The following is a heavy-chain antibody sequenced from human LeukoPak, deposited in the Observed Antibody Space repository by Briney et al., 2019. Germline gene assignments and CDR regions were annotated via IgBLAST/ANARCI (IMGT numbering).Heavy chain of an antibody. D-gene: IGHD4-17*01. CDR2: IWYDGSDK. CDR3: AREITVTSTTYFDY. V-gene: IGHV3-33*01. Sequence: GGSLRLSCAASGFTFSSYGMHWVRQAPGKGLEWVAVIWYDGSDKYYADSVKGRFTISRENSKNTLYLQMNSLRAEDTAVYYCAREITVTSTTYFDYWGQGTLATVSS. CDR1: GFTFSSYG. J-gene: IGHJ4*02.